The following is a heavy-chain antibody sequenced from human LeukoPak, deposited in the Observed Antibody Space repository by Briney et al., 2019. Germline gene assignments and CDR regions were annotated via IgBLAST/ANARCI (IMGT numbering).Heavy chain of an antibody. CDR2: INPSGGST. V-gene: IGHV1-46*01. D-gene: IGHD3-3*01. CDR1: GYTFTSYY. CDR3: ARVGLRGDDFWSGYDY. Sequence: ASVKVSCKASGYTFTSYYMHWVRQAPGQGLEWMGIINPSGGSTSYAQKFQGRVTMTRDMSTSTVYMELSSLRSEDTAVYYCARVGLRGDDFWSGYDYWGQGTLVTVSS. J-gene: IGHJ4*02.